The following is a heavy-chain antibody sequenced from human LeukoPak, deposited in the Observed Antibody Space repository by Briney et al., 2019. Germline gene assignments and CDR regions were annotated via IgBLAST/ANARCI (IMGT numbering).Heavy chain of an antibody. V-gene: IGHV3-20*04. CDR3: ARVGGPYYYDSSGSCYFDY. CDR1: GFTFDDYG. D-gene: IGHD3-22*01. CDR2: ISWNGGGT. Sequence: GGSLRLSCAASGFTFDDYGMSWVRQAPGKGLEWVSGISWNGGGTGYADSVKGRFTISRDNAKNSLYLQMNSLRAEDTALYYCARVGGPYYYDSSGSCYFDYWGQGTLVTVSS. J-gene: IGHJ4*02.